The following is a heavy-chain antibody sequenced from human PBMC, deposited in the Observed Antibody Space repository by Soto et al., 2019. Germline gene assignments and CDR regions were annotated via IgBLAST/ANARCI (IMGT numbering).Heavy chain of an antibody. CDR3: ARGPNADW. CDR1: GFSVGGNY. J-gene: IGHJ4*02. V-gene: IGHV3-53*01. CDR2: IYSGGNP. Sequence: EERLVQSGGGLVQPGGSLRLSCAASGFSVGGNYMSWVRQAPGKGLELVSLIYSGGNPFYADSMKGRFTLSRDNSNIMLYLQMDSLRAEDTAVYYCARGPNADWGGQGTLVIVSS. D-gene: IGHD3-9*01.